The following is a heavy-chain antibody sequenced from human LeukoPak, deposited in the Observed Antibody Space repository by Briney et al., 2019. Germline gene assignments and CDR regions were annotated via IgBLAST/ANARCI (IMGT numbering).Heavy chain of an antibody. J-gene: IGHJ3*02. CDR1: GFTFGDYA. D-gene: IGHD6-19*01. CDR3: TRDRGYSSGWYTDAFDI. Sequence: GRSLRLSCTASGFTFGDYAMSWVRQAPGKGLEWVGFIRSKAYGGTTEYAASVKGRFTISRDDSKSIAYLQMNGLKTEDTAVYYCTRDRGYSSGWYTDAFDIWGQGTMVTVSS. V-gene: IGHV3-49*04. CDR2: IRSKAYGGTT.